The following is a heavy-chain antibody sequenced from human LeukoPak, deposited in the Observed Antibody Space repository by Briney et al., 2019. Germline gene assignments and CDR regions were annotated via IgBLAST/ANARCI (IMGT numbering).Heavy chain of an antibody. D-gene: IGHD2-21*01. J-gene: IGHJ4*02. V-gene: IGHV3-23*01. Sequence: GGSLRLSCAASGFTFSSYAMSWVRQAPGKGLGWVSAISGSGGSTYYADSVKGRFTISRDNSKNTLYLQMNNLRAEDTAVYYCAKFLPTHIVVANYYFDYWGQGTLVTVSS. CDR3: AKFLPTHIVVANYYFDY. CDR1: GFTFSSYA. CDR2: ISGSGGST.